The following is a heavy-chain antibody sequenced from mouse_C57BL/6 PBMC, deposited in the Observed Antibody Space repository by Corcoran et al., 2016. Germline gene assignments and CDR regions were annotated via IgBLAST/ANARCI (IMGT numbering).Heavy chain of an antibody. CDR2: INTYSGVP. CDR3: AITTVVATYWYFDV. V-gene: IGHV9-3*01. Sequence: QIQLVQSGPELKKPGETVKISCKASGYTFTTYGMSWVKQAPGKGLKWMGWINTYSGVPTYADDFKGRFAFSLETSASTAYLQINNLKNEDTATYFCAITTVVATYWYFDVWGTGTTVTVSS. CDR1: GYTFTTYG. D-gene: IGHD1-1*01. J-gene: IGHJ1*03.